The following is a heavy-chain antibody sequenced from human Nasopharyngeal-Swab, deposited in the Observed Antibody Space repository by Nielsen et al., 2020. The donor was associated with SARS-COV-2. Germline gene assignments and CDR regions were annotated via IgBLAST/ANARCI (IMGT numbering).Heavy chain of an antibody. Sequence: GAVKVSCKASGGTFTSYDINWVRQATGQGLEGMGWMNPNSGNTGYAQKFQGRVTMTRNTSISTAYMELSSLRSEDTAVYYCWAALEWLPHNWFDPWGQGTLVTVSS. J-gene: IGHJ5*02. CDR1: GGTFTSYD. CDR2: MNPNSGNT. D-gene: IGHD3-3*01. CDR3: WAALEWLPHNWFDP. V-gene: IGHV1-8*01.